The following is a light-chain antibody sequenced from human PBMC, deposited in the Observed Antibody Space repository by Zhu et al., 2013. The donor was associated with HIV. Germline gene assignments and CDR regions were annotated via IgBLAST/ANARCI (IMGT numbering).Light chain of an antibody. CDR3: SSYTSSSTLV. CDR2: DDT. CDR1: NVGIES. J-gene: IGLJ1*01. Sequence: SYVLTQPPSVSVAPGRTARITCGANNVGIESVHWYQQKAGQAPVLVVYDDTDRPSGIPDRLSVSKSGNTASLTISGLQAEDEADYYCSSYTSSSTLVFGTGTKVTVL. V-gene: IGLV3-21*03.